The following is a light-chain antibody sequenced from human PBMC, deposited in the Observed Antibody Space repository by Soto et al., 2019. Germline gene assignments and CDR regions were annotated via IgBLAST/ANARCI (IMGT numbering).Light chain of an antibody. CDR3: QQYDNSPIT. CDR2: GAS. V-gene: IGKV3-20*01. J-gene: IGKJ5*01. CDR1: QSISSSF. Sequence: MGLRQSPGILSLSTGERASLSCGASQSISSSFLAWYQQKPGQAPRLLIYGASSRATGIPDRFSGTGSETDFTLTISRLEPEDFAVYYCQQYDNSPITFGQRTRLEIK.